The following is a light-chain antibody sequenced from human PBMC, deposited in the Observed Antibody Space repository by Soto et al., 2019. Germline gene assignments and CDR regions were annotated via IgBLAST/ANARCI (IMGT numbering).Light chain of an antibody. V-gene: IGKV3-15*01. CDR1: QSISSN. Sequence: EIVMTQSPATLSVSPGERATLSCRASQSISSNLAWYQQKPGQAPRLLIYGASTRATGIPARFSGSGSGTDFTLTISSVEPEDFGVYYCQQRSDWPPITFGQGTRLEIK. J-gene: IGKJ5*01. CDR2: GAS. CDR3: QQRSDWPPIT.